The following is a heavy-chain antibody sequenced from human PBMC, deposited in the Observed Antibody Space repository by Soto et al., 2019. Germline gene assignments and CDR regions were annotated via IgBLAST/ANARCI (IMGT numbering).Heavy chain of an antibody. J-gene: IGHJ3*02. V-gene: IGHV1-8*01. D-gene: IGHD2-15*01. CDR3: ARYPYTSYCSDGSCSYDAFDI. CDR2: MNPNSGNT. Sequence: QVQMVQSGAEVKKPGASVKVSCRASGYSFTSYDVNWVRQATRQGLEWMGWMNPNSGNTAFAQKFQGRVTMTRDTPISTAYMELSGLRSEDTAVYYCARYPYTSYCSDGSCSYDAFDIWGQGTVVTVSS. CDR1: GYSFTSYD.